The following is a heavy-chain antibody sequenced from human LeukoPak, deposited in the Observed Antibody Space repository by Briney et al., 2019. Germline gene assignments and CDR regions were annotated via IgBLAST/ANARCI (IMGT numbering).Heavy chain of an antibody. D-gene: IGHD6-19*01. CDR3: ARDHGLYSSGWYGYYGMDV. CDR1: GFTFSSYW. V-gene: IGHV3-7*04. J-gene: IGHJ6*02. CDR2: IKQDGSEK. Sequence: PGVSLRLSCAASGFTFSSYWMSWVRQAPGKGLEWVANIKQDGSEKYHVDSVKGRLTISRDNAKKSLYLQMNSLRTEDTAVYYCARDHGLYSSGWYGYYGMDVWGQGTTVTVSS.